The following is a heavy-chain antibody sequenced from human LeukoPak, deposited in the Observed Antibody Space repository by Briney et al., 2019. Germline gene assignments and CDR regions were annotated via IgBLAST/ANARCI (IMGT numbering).Heavy chain of an antibody. CDR2: IYHSGST. CDR3: ARTGDSSGYYNLRWFDP. Sequence: SETLSLTCAVSGGSISSSNWWNWVRQPPGKGLEWIGEIYHSGSTNYNPSLKSRVTISLDKSKNQLSLKLNSVTAADTAVYYCARTGDSSGYYNLRWFDPWGQGTLVTVSS. D-gene: IGHD3-22*01. J-gene: IGHJ5*02. CDR1: GGSISSSNW. V-gene: IGHV4-4*02.